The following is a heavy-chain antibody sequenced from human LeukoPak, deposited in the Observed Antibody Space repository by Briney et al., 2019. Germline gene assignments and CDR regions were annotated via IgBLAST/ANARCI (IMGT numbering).Heavy chain of an antibody. V-gene: IGHV3-23*01. CDR1: GFPFSDAW. Sequence: GGSLRLSCAASGFPFSDAWMSWVRQAPGKGLEWVSSISNSGDYTYYADSVKGRFTISRDSSKNALFLQMNSLRAEDTAVYYCAKGLDGSGSYSPLDYWGQGTLVTVSS. CDR3: AKGLDGSGSYSPLDY. D-gene: IGHD3-10*01. CDR2: ISNSGDYT. J-gene: IGHJ4*02.